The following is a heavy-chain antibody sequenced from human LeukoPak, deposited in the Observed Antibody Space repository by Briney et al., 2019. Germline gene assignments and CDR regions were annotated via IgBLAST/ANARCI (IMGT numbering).Heavy chain of an antibody. CDR3: ASHAGGSGTPSYFDY. Sequence: GGSLRLSCAASGFTFDDYGMSWVRQAPGEGLEWVSGINWNGGSTGYADSVKGRFTISRDNAKNSLYLQMNSLRAEDTALYYCASHAGGSGTPSYFDYWGQGTLVTVSS. V-gene: IGHV3-20*04. D-gene: IGHD3-10*01. CDR1: GFTFDDYG. CDR2: INWNGGST. J-gene: IGHJ4*02.